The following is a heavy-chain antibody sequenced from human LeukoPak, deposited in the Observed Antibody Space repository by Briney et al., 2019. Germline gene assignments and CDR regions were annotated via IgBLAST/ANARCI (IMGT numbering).Heavy chain of an antibody. J-gene: IGHJ4*02. CDR3: ARQYSGSYIDY. V-gene: IGHV3-66*04. CDR1: GFTVSSYY. Sequence: GGSLRLSCAASGFTVSSYYMNWVRQAPGKGLEWVSVLYSGGSAYYADSVRGRFTISRHNLKNMLYLNMNSLRAEYTAIYYCARQYSGSYIDYWGQGTLVTVSS. D-gene: IGHD1-26*01. CDR2: LYSGGSA.